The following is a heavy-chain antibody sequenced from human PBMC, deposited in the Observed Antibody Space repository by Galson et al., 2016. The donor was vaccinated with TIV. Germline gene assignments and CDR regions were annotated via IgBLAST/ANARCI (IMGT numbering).Heavy chain of an antibody. CDR2: IDYSGRT. D-gene: IGHD3-22*01. Sequence: SETLSLTCPVSGDSISSITYYWGWIRQPPGKGLEWIGSIDYSGRTYYNPSLKSRVSISVDMSKNQCSQQLTSVTAADTAVYYCARERRYYDSSESFDYWGQGTLVTVSS. CDR3: ARERRYYDSSESFDY. J-gene: IGHJ4*02. CDR1: GDSISSITYY. V-gene: IGHV4-39*07.